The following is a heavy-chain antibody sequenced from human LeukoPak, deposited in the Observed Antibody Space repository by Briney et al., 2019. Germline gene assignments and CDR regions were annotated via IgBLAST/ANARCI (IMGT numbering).Heavy chain of an antibody. CDR3: ARYCSGGSCYSVKAAFDY. Sequence: TSQTLSLTCTVFGGSISSGSYYWSWIRQPAGKGLEWIGRIHTSGSTNYNPSLKSRVTIPVDTSKNQFSLKLRSVTAADTAVYYCARYCSGGSCYSVKAAFDYWGQGTLVTVSS. CDR2: IHTSGST. V-gene: IGHV4-61*02. J-gene: IGHJ4*02. CDR1: GGSISSGSYY. D-gene: IGHD2-15*01.